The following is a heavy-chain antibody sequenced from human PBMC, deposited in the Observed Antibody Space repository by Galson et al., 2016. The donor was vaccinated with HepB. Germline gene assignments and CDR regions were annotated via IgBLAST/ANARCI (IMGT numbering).Heavy chain of an antibody. CDR3: ARGMNFYYYGLAV. V-gene: IGHV3-9*01. CDR2: IGWNSENI. Sequence: SLRLSCAGTGFNFDEYAVFWVRQVPGKGLEWVSGIGWNSENIVYADSVRGRFTVSRDNAKNSVYLQMNALRGEDTAVYYCARGMNFYYYGLAVWGQGTSVTVSS. J-gene: IGHJ6*02. CDR1: GFNFDEYA.